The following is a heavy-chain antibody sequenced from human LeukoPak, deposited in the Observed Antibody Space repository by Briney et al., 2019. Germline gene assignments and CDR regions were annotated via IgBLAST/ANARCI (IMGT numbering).Heavy chain of an antibody. D-gene: IGHD6-19*01. CDR1: GYTFTSYD. Sequence: GASLKVSCKASGYTFTSYDINWVRQATGQGLEWMGWMNPNSGNTRYAQKFQGRVTMTRNTSISTAYMELSSLRSEDTAVYYCARGYSSGWTWYYYYYYGMDVWGQGTTVTVSS. CDR3: ARGYSSGWTWYYYYYYGMDV. V-gene: IGHV1-8*01. CDR2: MNPNSGNT. J-gene: IGHJ6*02.